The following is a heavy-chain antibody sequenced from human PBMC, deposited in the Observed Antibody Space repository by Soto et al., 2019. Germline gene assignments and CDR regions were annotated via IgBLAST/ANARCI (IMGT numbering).Heavy chain of an antibody. Sequence: SETLSLTCAVYGGSFSGYYWSWIRQPPGKGLEWIGEINHSGSTNYNPSLKSRVTISVDTSKNQFSLKLSSVTAADTAVYYCARARIAARPSYMDVWGKGTTVTVSS. CDR1: GGSFSGYY. D-gene: IGHD6-6*01. V-gene: IGHV4-34*01. CDR2: INHSGST. J-gene: IGHJ6*03. CDR3: ARARIAARPSYMDV.